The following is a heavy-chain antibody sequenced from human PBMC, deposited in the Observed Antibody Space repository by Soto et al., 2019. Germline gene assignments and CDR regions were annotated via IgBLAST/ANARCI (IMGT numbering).Heavy chain of an antibody. V-gene: IGHV1-18*01. CDR2: ISAYNGNT. J-gene: IGHJ6*03. CDR1: GYTFTSYG. CDR3: ASSQQLVTRSYYYYYMDV. D-gene: IGHD6-13*01. Sequence: QVPLVQSGAEVKKPGASVKVSCKASGYTFTSYGISWVRQAPGQGLEWMGWISAYNGNTNYAQKLQGRVTMTTDTSTSTAYMELRSLRSDDTAVYYCASSQQLVTRSYYYYYMDVWGKGTTVTVSS.